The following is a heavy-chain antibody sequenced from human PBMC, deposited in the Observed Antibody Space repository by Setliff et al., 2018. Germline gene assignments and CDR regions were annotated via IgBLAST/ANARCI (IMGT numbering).Heavy chain of an antibody. D-gene: IGHD1-1*01. Sequence: SETLSLTCSVYGESFSNNYWSWIRQTPGKGLEWIEEINHRGSTNYSPSLRSRVTMSVDTSKRQFSLKLGSATAADTAVYYCARDMGQPYYFESWGLGTLVTVSS. V-gene: IGHV4-34*01. J-gene: IGHJ4*02. CDR2: INHRGST. CDR1: GESFSNNY. CDR3: ARDMGQPYYFES.